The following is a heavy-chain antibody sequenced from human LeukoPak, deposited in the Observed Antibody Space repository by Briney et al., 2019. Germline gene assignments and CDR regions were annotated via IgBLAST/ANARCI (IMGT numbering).Heavy chain of an antibody. CDR3: ARQPGMTAKSWYFDL. V-gene: IGHV5-51*01. Sequence: GESLKISCEGSGYTFTKYWIGWVRQMPGKGLEWMGIIHPGDSHTWYSPSFQGQVTISANKSISMAYLQWSSLKASDTAMYFCARQPGMTAKSWYFDLWGRGTLVTVSS. CDR1: GYTFTKYW. D-gene: IGHD2-2*01. CDR2: IHPGDSHT. J-gene: IGHJ2*01.